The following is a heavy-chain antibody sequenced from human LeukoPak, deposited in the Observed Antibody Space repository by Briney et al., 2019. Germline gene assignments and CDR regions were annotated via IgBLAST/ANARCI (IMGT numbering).Heavy chain of an antibody. D-gene: IGHD3-9*01. CDR2: IYSGGST. CDR3: AREGHYDILTGYYRGY. Sequence: GGSLRLSCAASGFTVSSNYMSWVRQAPGKGLEWVSVIYSGGSTYYADSVKGRFTISRDNSKNTLYLQMNSLRAEDTAVYYCAREGHYDILTGYYRGYWGQGTLVTVSS. V-gene: IGHV3-53*01. CDR1: GFTVSSNY. J-gene: IGHJ4*02.